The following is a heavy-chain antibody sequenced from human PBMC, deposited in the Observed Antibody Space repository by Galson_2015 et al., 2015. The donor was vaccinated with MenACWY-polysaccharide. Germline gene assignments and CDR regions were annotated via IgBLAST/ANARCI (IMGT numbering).Heavy chain of an antibody. V-gene: IGHV3-48*01. CDR2: ISSGSSTI. J-gene: IGHJ4*02. Sequence: LRLSCAASGFTFNNYAMNWVRQAPGKGLEWVSYISSGSSTIYYADSVKGRFTISRDNAKNSLYLQMNSLRAEDTAMYYCARDPGDFDYWGQGTLVTVSS. CDR1: GFTFNNYA. CDR3: ARDPGDFDY.